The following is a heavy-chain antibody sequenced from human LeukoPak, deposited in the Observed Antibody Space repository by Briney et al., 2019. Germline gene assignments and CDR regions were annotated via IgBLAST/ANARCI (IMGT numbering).Heavy chain of an antibody. CDR2: IYHSGST. J-gene: IGHJ3*02. D-gene: IGHD3-10*01. CDR1: GGSISSYS. CDR3: ASGSGSKDAFDI. V-gene: IGHV4-30-2*01. Sequence: SETLSLTCTVSGGSISSYSWSWIRQPPGKGLEWIGYIYHSGSTYYNPSLKSRVTISVDRSKNQFSLKLSSVTAADTAVYYCASGSGSKDAFDIWGQGTMVTVSS.